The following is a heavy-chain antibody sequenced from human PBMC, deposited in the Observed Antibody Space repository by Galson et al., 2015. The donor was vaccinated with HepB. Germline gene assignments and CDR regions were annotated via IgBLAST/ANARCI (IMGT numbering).Heavy chain of an antibody. CDR3: ARDLGVVISHGAFDI. CDR2: ISGKSNYI. Sequence: SLRLSCAASDFTFSTYSMNWVRQAPGKGLEWVSSISGKSNYIYYAESVQGRFTISRDNAKNSLFLHLNSLTVEDTGVYYCARDLGVVISHGAFDIWGQGTTVTVSS. CDR1: DFTFSTYS. D-gene: IGHD2-21*01. V-gene: IGHV3-21*01. J-gene: IGHJ3*02.